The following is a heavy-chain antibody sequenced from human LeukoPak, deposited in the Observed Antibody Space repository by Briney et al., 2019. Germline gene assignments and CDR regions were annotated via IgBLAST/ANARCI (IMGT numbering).Heavy chain of an antibody. D-gene: IGHD2-2*01. CDR2: ISSSSYI. Sequence: KTGGSLRLSCAASGFTFSSYSMNWVRQAPGKGLEWVSSISSSSYIYYADSVKGRFTISRDNSKNTLYLQMNSLRAEDTAVYYCARDGGDIVVVPAASHFDYWGQGTLVTVSS. CDR3: ARDGGDIVVVPAASHFDY. CDR1: GFTFSSYS. V-gene: IGHV3-21*01. J-gene: IGHJ4*02.